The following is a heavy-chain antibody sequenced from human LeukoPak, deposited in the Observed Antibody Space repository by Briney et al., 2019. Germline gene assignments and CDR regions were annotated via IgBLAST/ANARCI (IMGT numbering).Heavy chain of an antibody. CDR3: ARHPRYGPNYFDF. D-gene: IGHD3-16*01. CDR2: IYPGDSDT. Sequence: GESLKISCKGSGYSFTSNWIGWVRQMSGEGLEWMGIIYPGDSDTAYSPSFQGQVTISADNSISTAYLQWSSLEASDTAIYYCARHPRYGPNYFDFWGQGTLATVSS. CDR1: GYSFTSNW. J-gene: IGHJ4*02. V-gene: IGHV5-51*01.